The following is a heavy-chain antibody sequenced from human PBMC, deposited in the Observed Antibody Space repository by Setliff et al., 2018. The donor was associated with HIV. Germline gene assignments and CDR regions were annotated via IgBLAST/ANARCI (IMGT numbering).Heavy chain of an antibody. D-gene: IGHD1-26*01. CDR1: GGSISTSNYY. J-gene: IGHJ5*02. V-gene: IGHV4-39*07. Sequence: ETLSLTCTVSGGSISTSNYYWGWVRQPPGKGLEWVGNVDYTGSTYYNPSLKSRVTISVDTAKNQFSLRLTSVSAADTALYYCAGSMGATKGSWFEPWGQGTLVTVSS. CDR2: VDYTGST. CDR3: AGSMGATKGSWFEP.